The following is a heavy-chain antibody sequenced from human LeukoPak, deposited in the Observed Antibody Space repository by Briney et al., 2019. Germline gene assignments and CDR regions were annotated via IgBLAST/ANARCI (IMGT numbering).Heavy chain of an antibody. V-gene: IGHV3-48*01. J-gene: IGHJ1*01. CDR3: AKDDDWGRYKH. D-gene: IGHD3-16*01. CDR2: ISSSGTTI. Sequence: GGSLRLSCAASGFTFTSYSMHWVRQAPGKGLEWVSYISSSGTTIYYAASVKGRFTVSRDNSKNTLSLQVNSLRAEDTAMYYCAKDDDWGRYKHWGQGTLVTVSS. CDR1: GFTFTSYS.